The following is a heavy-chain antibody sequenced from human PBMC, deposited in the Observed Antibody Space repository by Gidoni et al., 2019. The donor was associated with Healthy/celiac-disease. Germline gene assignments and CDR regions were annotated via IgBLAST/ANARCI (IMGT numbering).Heavy chain of an antibody. J-gene: IGHJ4*02. V-gene: IGHV3-23*04. CDR2: ISGSGGST. CDR3: AKPSKPSGSYHHGLMALDY. Sequence: EVQLVESGGGLVQPGGSLRLSCAASGFTFISSAMSWVRQAPGKGLEWVSAISGSGGSTYYADSVNGRFTISRDNSKNTLYLQMNSLRAEDTAVYYCAKPSKPSGSYHHGLMALDYWGQGTLVTVSS. CDR1: GFTFISSA. D-gene: IGHD1-26*01.